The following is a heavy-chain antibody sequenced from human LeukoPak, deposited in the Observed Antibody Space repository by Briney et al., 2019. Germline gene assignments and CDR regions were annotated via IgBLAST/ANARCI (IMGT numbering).Heavy chain of an antibody. CDR2: IKQDGSEK. D-gene: IGHD2-2*01. Sequence: GGSLRLSCAPSGFTFSSYWMSWVRQAPGKGLEWVAHIKQDGSEKYYVDSVKGRFTISRDNAKNSLYLQMNSLRAEDTAVYYCARDQRYCSSSSCPWEPFDYWGQGTLVTVSS. CDR1: GFTFSSYW. CDR3: ARDQRYCSSSSCPWEPFDY. V-gene: IGHV3-7*05. J-gene: IGHJ4*02.